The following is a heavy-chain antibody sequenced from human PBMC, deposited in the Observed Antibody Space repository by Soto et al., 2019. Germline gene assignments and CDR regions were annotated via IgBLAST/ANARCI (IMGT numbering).Heavy chain of an antibody. CDR2: TVVGSGNT. CDR1: GFTFTSSA. J-gene: IGHJ3*02. V-gene: IGHV1-58*02. CDR3: AAGPHTQYSGSYYLGAFDI. D-gene: IGHD1-26*01. Sequence: SVKVSCKASGFTFTSSAMQWVRQARGQRLEWIGWTVVGSGNTNYAQKFQERVTITRDMSTSTAYMELSSLRSEDTAVYYCAAGPHTQYSGSYYLGAFDIWGQGTMVTVSS.